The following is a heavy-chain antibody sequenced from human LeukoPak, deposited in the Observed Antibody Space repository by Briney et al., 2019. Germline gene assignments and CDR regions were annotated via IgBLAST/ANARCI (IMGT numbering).Heavy chain of an antibody. CDR1: GGTFSSYA. CDR2: IIPILGIA. Sequence: GASVKVSCKASGGTFSSYAISWVRQAPGQGLEWMGRIIPILGIANYAQKFQGRVTITADKSTSTAYMELSSLRSEDTAAYYCARSELLRGYYGDYVLGYYGMDVWGQGTTVTVSS. D-gene: IGHD4-17*01. CDR3: ARSELLRGYYGDYVLGYYGMDV. V-gene: IGHV1-69*04. J-gene: IGHJ6*02.